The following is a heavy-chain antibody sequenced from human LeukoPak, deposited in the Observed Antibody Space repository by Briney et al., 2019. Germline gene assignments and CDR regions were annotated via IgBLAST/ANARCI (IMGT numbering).Heavy chain of an antibody. CDR1: GFLFSRYW. Sequence: PGGSLRLSCAASGFLFSRYWMSWVRQAPGKGLEWVANIKEDGSEKYYVESMKGRFTISRDNVKNSLYLQINSLRAEDTAVYCCARDSFETDIDYWGQGTLVTVSS. D-gene: IGHD1-14*01. CDR2: IKEDGSEK. V-gene: IGHV3-7*01. J-gene: IGHJ4*02. CDR3: ARDSFETDIDY.